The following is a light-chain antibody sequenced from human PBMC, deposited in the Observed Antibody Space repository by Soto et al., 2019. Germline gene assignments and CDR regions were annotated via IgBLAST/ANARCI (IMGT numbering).Light chain of an antibody. CDR3: QQYNSYPYT. Sequence: DIQMTQSPSTLSASVGDRVTITCRASQSISSWLAWYQQKPGKAPKLLIYDASSLESGVPSRFSGSGSGTEFTLTISILQPDDFAAYYCQQYNSYPYTFCQGTKLEIK. CDR1: QSISSW. J-gene: IGKJ2*01. CDR2: DAS. V-gene: IGKV1-5*01.